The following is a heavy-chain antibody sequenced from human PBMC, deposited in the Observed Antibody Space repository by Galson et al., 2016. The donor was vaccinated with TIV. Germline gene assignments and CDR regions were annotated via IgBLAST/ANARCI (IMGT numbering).Heavy chain of an antibody. D-gene: IGHD5-18*01. V-gene: IGHV3-48*01. CDR1: GFTFSGYS. CDR2: ISSGRSSTI. Sequence: PRLSCAASGFTFSGYSMDWVRQAPGTGLEWLSYISSGRSSTIHYADSVKGRFTISRDNARNSLHLQMTSLRAEHTAVYYCARDRSGYTYGYGSAYFDLWGRGTLVVVSS. J-gene: IGHJ2*01. CDR3: ARDRSGYTYGYGSAYFDL.